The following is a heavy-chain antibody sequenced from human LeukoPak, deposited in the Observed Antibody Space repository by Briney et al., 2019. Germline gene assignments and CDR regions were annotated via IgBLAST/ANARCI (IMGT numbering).Heavy chain of an antibody. D-gene: IGHD3-10*01. Sequence: RLSCTASGFPFNNAWMSWVRXAXGXGLXWVGRIKSRSDGGTTDYAAPVKGRFTILRDDSRNTLYLQMNSLRTEDTAIYYCTTLMVRGXGPCWGQGTQVXVSS. J-gene: IGHJ4*02. CDR3: TTLMVRGXGPC. CDR1: GFPFNNAW. V-gene: IGHV3-15*01. CDR2: IKSRSDGGTT.